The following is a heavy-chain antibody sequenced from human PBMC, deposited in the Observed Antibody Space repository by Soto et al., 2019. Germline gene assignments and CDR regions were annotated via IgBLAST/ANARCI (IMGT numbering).Heavy chain of an antibody. CDR3: AHKEQWLGFDY. D-gene: IGHD6-19*01. CDR2: IYWDDDK. CDR1: GFSLSTSGVG. Sequence: QITLKESGPTLVKPTQTLTLTCTFSGFSLSTSGVGVGWIRQPPGKALEWLALIYWDDDKRYSPSLKSRLTXTXXPSKTQVVLTMTNMDPVDTATYYCAHKEQWLGFDYWGQGTLVTVSS. J-gene: IGHJ4*02. V-gene: IGHV2-5*02.